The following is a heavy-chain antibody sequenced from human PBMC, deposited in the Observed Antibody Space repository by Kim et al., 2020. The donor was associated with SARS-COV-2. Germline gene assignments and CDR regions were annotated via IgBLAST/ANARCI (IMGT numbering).Heavy chain of an antibody. J-gene: IGHJ4*02. CDR1: GFTVSDFN. CDR2: INDDGSDT. D-gene: IGHD4-4*01. CDR3: ARDLDYILFDY. V-gene: IGHV3-74*01. Sequence: GGSLRLSCAASGFTVSDFNMHWVRQAPGKGLIWVSRINDDGSDTRYADFAKGRFTISRDHDKNTLNLQMHSLRAEDPAVYYCARDLDYILFDYWGQGALVTVSS.